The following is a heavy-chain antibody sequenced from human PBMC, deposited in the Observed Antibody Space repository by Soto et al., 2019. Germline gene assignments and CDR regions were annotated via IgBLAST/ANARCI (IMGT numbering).Heavy chain of an antibody. CDR3: LGGNSPSYT. V-gene: IGHV3-7*02. Sequence: EVQLVESGGGSVQPGGSLRLSCVTSGFSFSTFWLNWVRQAPGRGLEWVANINHAGSEKYYVDSVWGRPTISRDNAQNTLYLQMNRRRVEDTAVYYCLGGNSPSYTWGQGTLVTVSS. CDR2: INHAGSEK. CDR1: GFSFSTFW. D-gene: IGHD2-15*01. J-gene: IGHJ5*02.